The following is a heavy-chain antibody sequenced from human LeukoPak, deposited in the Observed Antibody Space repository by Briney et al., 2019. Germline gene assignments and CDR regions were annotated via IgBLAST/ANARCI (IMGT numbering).Heavy chain of an antibody. J-gene: IGHJ3*02. CDR3: ARPHYDSSAWGAFDI. Sequence: PSETLSLTCTVSGGSISSSSYYWGWIRQPPGKGLEWIGSIYYSGSTYYNPSLKSRVTISVDTSKNQFSLKLSSVTAADTAVYYCARPHYDSSAWGAFDIWGQGTMVTVSS. D-gene: IGHD3-22*01. V-gene: IGHV4-39*07. CDR2: IYYSGST. CDR1: GGSISSSSYY.